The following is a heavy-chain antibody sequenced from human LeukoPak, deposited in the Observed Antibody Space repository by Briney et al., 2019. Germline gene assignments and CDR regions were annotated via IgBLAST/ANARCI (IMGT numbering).Heavy chain of an antibody. D-gene: IGHD6-19*01. CDR3: ARDFRSGWPPV. Sequence: SETLSLTCTVSGGSISSYYWSWIRQPPGKGLEWIGYIYYSGSTNYNPSLKSRVTISVDTSKNQFSLKLSSVTAADTAVYYCARDFRSGWPPVWGRGTLVTVSS. CDR2: IYYSGST. J-gene: IGHJ4*02. V-gene: IGHV4-59*01. CDR1: GGSISSYY.